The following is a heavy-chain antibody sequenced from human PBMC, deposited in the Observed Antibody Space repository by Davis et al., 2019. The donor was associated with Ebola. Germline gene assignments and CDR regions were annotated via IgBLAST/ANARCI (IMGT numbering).Heavy chain of an antibody. CDR3: ARGAKATAYWYLDL. CDR1: GFTFSDYW. CDR2: IKQDGSEK. D-gene: IGHD5-24*01. Sequence: GGSLRLSCAASGFTFSDYWMSWVRQAPGKGLERVANIKQDGSEKSDVDSVKGRFTISRDNAKNSLYLQMNSLRVEDTAVYYCARGAKATAYWYLDLWGRGTLVTVSS. J-gene: IGHJ2*01. V-gene: IGHV3-7*03.